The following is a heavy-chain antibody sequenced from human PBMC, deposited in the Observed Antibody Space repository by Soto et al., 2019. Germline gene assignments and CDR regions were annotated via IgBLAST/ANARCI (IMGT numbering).Heavy chain of an antibody. V-gene: IGHV3-21*01. D-gene: IGHD3-22*01. CDR1: GFTFSGYS. J-gene: IGHJ4*02. CDR3: ARDLWYYDSSGPSDGDY. Sequence: GGSLRLSCAASGFTFSGYSMNWVRQAPGKGLEWVSSISSSSSYIYYADSVKGRFTISRDNAKNSLYLQMNSLRAEDTAVYYCARDLWYYDSSGPSDGDYWGQGTLVTVS. CDR2: ISSSSSYI.